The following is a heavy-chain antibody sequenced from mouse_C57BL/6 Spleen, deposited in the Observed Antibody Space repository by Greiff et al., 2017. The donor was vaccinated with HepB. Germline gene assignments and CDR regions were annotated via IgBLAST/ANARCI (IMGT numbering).Heavy chain of an antibody. V-gene: IGHV1-69*01. D-gene: IGHD1-1*01. CDR1: GYTFTSYW. J-gene: IGHJ2*01. CDR2: IDPSDSYT. CDR3: ARSALLRSPYFDY. Sequence: QVQLQQPGAELVMPGASVKLSCKASGYTFTSYWMHWVKQRPGQGLEWIGEIDPSDSYTNYNQKFKGKSTLTVDKSSSTAYMQLSSLTSEYSAVYYCARSALLRSPYFDYWGQGTTLTFSS.